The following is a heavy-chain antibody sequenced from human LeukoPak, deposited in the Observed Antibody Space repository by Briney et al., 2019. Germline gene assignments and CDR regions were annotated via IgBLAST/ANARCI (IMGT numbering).Heavy chain of an antibody. D-gene: IGHD3-16*02. Sequence: ASVKVSCKASGYTFTSYGISWVRQAPGQGLEWMGWISAYNGNTNYAQKLQGRVTMYTDTSTSTAYMELRSLRSDDTAVYYCARDGRGVWGSYRRALFDYWGQGTLVTVS. V-gene: IGHV1-18*01. J-gene: IGHJ4*02. CDR1: GYTFTSYG. CDR2: ISAYNGNT. CDR3: ARDGRGVWGSYRRALFDY.